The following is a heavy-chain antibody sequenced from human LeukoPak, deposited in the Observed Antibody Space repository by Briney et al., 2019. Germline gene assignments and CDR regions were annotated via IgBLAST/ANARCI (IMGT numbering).Heavy chain of an antibody. Sequence: SETLSLTCSVSGGSISTYYGSWIRQSAGKGLEWIGRIHTSGSTNYNPSLKSQVTMSVDTSKNQFSLKVTSVSAADTAVYYCARAAGFRYCSGGSCYGIYYYYGMDVWGQGTTVTVSS. CDR2: IHTSGST. J-gene: IGHJ6*02. CDR1: GGSISTYY. CDR3: ARAAGFRYCSGGSCYGIYYYYGMDV. V-gene: IGHV4-4*07. D-gene: IGHD2-15*01.